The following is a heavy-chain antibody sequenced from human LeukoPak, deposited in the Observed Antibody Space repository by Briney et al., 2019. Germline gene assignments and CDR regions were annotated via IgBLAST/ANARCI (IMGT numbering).Heavy chain of an antibody. J-gene: IGHJ4*02. CDR1: GGSISSYY. CDR3: ARVELDYDYIWGSYRGPYYFDY. CDR2: IYYSGST. D-gene: IGHD3-16*02. V-gene: IGHV4-59*01. Sequence: SETLSLTCTVSGGSISSYYWSWICQPPGKGLEWIGYIYYSGSTNYNPSLKSRVTISVDTSKNQFSLKLSSVTAADTAVYYCARVELDYDYIWGSYRGPYYFDYWGQGTLVTVSS.